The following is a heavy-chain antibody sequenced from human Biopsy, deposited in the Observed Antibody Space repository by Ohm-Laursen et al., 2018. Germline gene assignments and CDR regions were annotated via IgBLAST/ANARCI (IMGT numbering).Heavy chain of an antibody. D-gene: IGHD3-10*01. CDR3: ARDRMVTIITLVRADTFDI. J-gene: IGHJ3*02. CDR2: VNPNSGAT. CDR1: GYTFTDYS. Sequence: ASVKVSCKASGYTFTDYSLPWVRQAPGQGLEWMGWVNPNSGATNYAQKFQGRVTMTSDTSISTAYIELRRLISDDTAVYFCARDRMVTIITLVRADTFDIWGQGTLVSVSS. V-gene: IGHV1-2*02.